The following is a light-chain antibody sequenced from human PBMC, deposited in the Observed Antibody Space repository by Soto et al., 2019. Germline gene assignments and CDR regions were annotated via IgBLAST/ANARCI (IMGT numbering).Light chain of an antibody. V-gene: IGKV3-15*01. CDR1: QSVSSY. Sequence: EIVMTQSPATLSVSPGERATLSCRASQSVSSYLAWYQQKPGQAPRLLIYGASTRATGIPARFSSSGSGTEFILPISSLQAEEFSVDYCQQYSNRSSYTFGQGTKLEIK. CDR3: QQYSNRSSYT. J-gene: IGKJ2*01. CDR2: GAS.